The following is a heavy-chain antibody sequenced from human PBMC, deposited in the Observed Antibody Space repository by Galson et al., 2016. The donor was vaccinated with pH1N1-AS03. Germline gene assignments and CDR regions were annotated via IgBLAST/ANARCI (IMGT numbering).Heavy chain of an antibody. J-gene: IGHJ4*02. CDR1: GFTINNNY. D-gene: IGHD3-16*01. CDR3: AREPWGSTQGEY. Sequence: SLRLSCAASGFTINNNYMSWVRQAPGKWLEWVSVIYGGGDTFYADSVTGRFTISRDNSKNTVYLQMNRLRVEDTAVYYCAREPWGSTQGEYWGQGTLVTVSS. CDR2: IYGGGDT. V-gene: IGHV3-53*01.